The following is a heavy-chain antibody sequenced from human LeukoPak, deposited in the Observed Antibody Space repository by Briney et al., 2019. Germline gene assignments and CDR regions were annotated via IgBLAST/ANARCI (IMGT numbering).Heavy chain of an antibody. D-gene: IGHD1-26*01. V-gene: IGHV4-39*07. Sequence: SETLSLTCTVSGASISGSGYYWGWIRQPPGKGLEWIGSIYYSGSTYYGPSLKSRVTISVDTSKNQFSLKLSSVTAADTAVYYCARDLGGYGMVGAFDIWGQGTMVTVSS. J-gene: IGHJ3*02. CDR2: IYYSGST. CDR3: ARDLGGYGMVGAFDI. CDR1: GASISGSGYY.